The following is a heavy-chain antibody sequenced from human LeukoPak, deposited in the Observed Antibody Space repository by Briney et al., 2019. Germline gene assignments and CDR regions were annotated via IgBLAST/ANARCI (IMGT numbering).Heavy chain of an antibody. Sequence: GGSLRLSCAASGFTFSSYGMHWVRQAPGKGLEWVAVISYDGSNKYYADSVKGRFTISRDNSKNTLYLQMDSQRPEDTAVYYCARDLRWLVTADFWGQGALVTVSS. D-gene: IGHD5-24*01. CDR2: ISYDGSNK. CDR1: GFTFSSYG. J-gene: IGHJ4*02. V-gene: IGHV3-30*03. CDR3: ARDLRWLVTADF.